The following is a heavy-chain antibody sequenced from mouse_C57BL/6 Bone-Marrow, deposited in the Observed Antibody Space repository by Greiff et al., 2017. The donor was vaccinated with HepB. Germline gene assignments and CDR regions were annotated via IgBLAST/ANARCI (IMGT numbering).Heavy chain of an antibody. CDR3: ARDRYGSSYGYFDV. D-gene: IGHD1-1*01. CDR2: ISDGGSYT. Sequence: DVQLQESGGGLVKPGGSLKLSCAASGFTFSSYAMSWVRQTPEKRLEWVATISDGGSYTYYPDNVKGRFTISRDNAKNNLYLQMSHLKSEDTAMYYCARDRYGSSYGYFDVWGTGTTVTVSS. CDR1: GFTFSSYA. J-gene: IGHJ1*03. V-gene: IGHV5-4*01.